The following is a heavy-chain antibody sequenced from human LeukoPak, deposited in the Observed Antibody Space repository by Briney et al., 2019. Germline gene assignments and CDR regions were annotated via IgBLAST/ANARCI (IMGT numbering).Heavy chain of an antibody. Sequence: ASVKLFCKASGYTFTSYGISWVRQAPGQGLEWMGWIRAYNGNTNYAQKLQGRVTMTTDTYTSTAYMELRSLRSDDTAVYYCARVPEYCSSTSCYNFQHWGQGTVVTVSS. CDR1: GYTFTSYG. CDR3: ARVPEYCSSTSCYNFQH. CDR2: IRAYNGNT. V-gene: IGHV1-18*01. J-gene: IGHJ1*01. D-gene: IGHD2-2*01.